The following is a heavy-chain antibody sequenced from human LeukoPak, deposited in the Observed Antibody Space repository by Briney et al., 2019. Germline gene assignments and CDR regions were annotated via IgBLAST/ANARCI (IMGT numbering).Heavy chain of an antibody. CDR1: GFTFSSYT. J-gene: IGHJ5*02. D-gene: IGHD3-10*01. V-gene: IGHV3-23*01. CDR3: ARIGPSGSGSYFFLDP. CDR2: IHNSGGTT. Sequence: GGSLRLSCTASGFTFSSYTMNWVRQAPGKGLEWVSAIHNSGGTTSYADSVKGRFTISRDNSKNTLFLQMNSLRAEDTAVYYCARIGPSGSGSYFFLDPWGQGTLVTVSS.